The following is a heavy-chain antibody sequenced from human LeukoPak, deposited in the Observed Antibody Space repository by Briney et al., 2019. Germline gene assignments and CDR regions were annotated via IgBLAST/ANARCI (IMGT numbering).Heavy chain of an antibody. D-gene: IGHD1-26*01. CDR1: GYTLAELS. CDR2: FDPEDGET. CDR3: ARDLGATTGAPWYYFDF. V-gene: IGHV1-24*01. Sequence: GASVKVSCKVSGYTLAELSMHWVRQAPGKGLEWMGGFDPEDGETIYAQKFQGRVTMTEDTSTDTAYMELSSLRSEDTAVYYCARDLGATTGAPWYYFDFWGQGALVTVSS. J-gene: IGHJ4*01.